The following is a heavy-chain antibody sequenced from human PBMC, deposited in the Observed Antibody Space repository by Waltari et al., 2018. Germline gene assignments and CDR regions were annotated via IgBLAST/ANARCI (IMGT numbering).Heavy chain of an antibody. CDR2: MNPNSGEK. CDR3: ARGRNGHAYNDYNWFDF. J-gene: IGHJ5*01. D-gene: IGHD3-22*01. Sequence: QVQLVQSGAEVVKPGASVRVSCTASGYTFTTYEINWMRQTAGQGLEWVVEMNPNSGEKAYAQKVQCRVTMTRSTSISTAYMELSSLTSEDTALYYCARGRNGHAYNDYNWFDFWGQGTLLTVSS. V-gene: IGHV1-8*02. CDR1: GYTFTTYE.